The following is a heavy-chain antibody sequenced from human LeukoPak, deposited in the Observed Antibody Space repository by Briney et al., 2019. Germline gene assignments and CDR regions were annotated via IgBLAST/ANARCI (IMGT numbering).Heavy chain of an antibody. Sequence: SGTLSLTCAVSGGSISSSNWWSWVRQSPGKGLEWIGEIYHSGSTNYNPSLKSRVSISIDTSKNQFSLKLSSVTAADTAVYYCARQLMIDYYYYYYYMDVWGRGTTVTISS. CDR2: IYHSGST. V-gene: IGHV4-4*02. D-gene: IGHD3-22*01. J-gene: IGHJ6*03. CDR1: GGSISSSNW. CDR3: ARQLMIDYYYYYYYMDV.